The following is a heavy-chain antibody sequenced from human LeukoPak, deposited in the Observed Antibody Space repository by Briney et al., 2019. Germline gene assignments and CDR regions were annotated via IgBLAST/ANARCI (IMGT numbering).Heavy chain of an antibody. CDR2: IYSGGST. CDR3: AREGNDYGDYFWTY. D-gene: IGHD4-17*01. CDR1: GFTFSNYA. Sequence: PGGSLRLSCAASGFTFSNYAMSWVRQAPGKGLEWVSVIYSGGSTYYADSVKGRFTISRDNSKNTLYLQMNSLRAEDTAVYYCAREGNDYGDYFWTYWGQGTLVTVSS. V-gene: IGHV3-53*01. J-gene: IGHJ4*02.